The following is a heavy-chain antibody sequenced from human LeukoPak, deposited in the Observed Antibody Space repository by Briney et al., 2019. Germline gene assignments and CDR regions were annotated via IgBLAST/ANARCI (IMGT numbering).Heavy chain of an antibody. CDR2: IYTSGST. J-gene: IGHJ5*02. Sequence: SETLSLTCTVSGGSISSYYWSWIRQPAGKGLEWIGRIYTSGSTNYNPSLKSRVTMSVDTSKNQFSPKLSSVTAADTAVYYCARDVGYSYADFVWFDPWGQGTLVTVSS. V-gene: IGHV4-4*07. CDR3: ARDVGYSYADFVWFDP. D-gene: IGHD5-18*01. CDR1: GGSISSYY.